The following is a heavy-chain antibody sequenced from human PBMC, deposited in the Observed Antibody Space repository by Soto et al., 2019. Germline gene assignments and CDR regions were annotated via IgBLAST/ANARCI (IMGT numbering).Heavy chain of an antibody. J-gene: IGHJ4*02. CDR1: GFTFSSYG. D-gene: IGHD3-16*01. CDR3: AKDGDYDYVWGSSFDS. V-gene: IGHV3-30*18. CDR2: ISYDGSNK. Sequence: QVQLVESGGGVVQPGRSLRLSCAASGFTFSSYGMHWVRQAPGKGLEWVAVISYDGSNKYYADSVKGRFTISRDNSKNTLYRKMNSRRAGDTAVYYWAKDGDYDYVWGSSFDSWGQGTLVTVSS.